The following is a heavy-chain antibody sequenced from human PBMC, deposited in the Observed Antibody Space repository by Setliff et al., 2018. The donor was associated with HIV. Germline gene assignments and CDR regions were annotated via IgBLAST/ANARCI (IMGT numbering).Heavy chain of an antibody. V-gene: IGHV4-39*07. CDR1: GGSISSSNYY. J-gene: IGHJ4*02. CDR3: ARSWGSGSYPY. CDR2: INYIGNT. D-gene: IGHD3-10*01. Sequence: SETLSLTCTVSGGSISSSNYYWGWIRQPPGKGLEWIGSINYIGNTYYNPSLKSRVTISVDTSENQFSLKLSSVTAADTAVYYCARSWGSGSYPYWGQGTLVTVSS.